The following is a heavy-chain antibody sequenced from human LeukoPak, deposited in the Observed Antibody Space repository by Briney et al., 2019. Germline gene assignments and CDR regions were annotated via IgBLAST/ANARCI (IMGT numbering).Heavy chain of an antibody. V-gene: IGHV4-30-2*01. Sequence: KPSETLSLTCTVSGGSISSSNYYWSWIRQPPGKGLEWIGYIYHSGSTYYNPSLKSRVTISVDRSKNQFSLKLSSVTAADTAVYYCARSYGQQLGDYWGQGTLVTVSS. CDR1: GGSISSSNYY. CDR2: IYHSGST. D-gene: IGHD6-13*01. CDR3: ARSYGQQLGDY. J-gene: IGHJ4*02.